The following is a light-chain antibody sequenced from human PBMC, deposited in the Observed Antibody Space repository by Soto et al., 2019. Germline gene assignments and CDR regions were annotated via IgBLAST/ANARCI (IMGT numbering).Light chain of an antibody. CDR2: AAS. J-gene: IGKJ5*01. CDR3: QQRSNWPPT. Sequence: PGERVTLSCRASQSVNSSFLTWYQQKPGQAPRQPGQAPRLLIYAASTRATSIPARFSGSGSGTDFTLSISSLQPEDLAVYYCQQRSNWPPTFGQGTRLEIK. V-gene: IGKV3-11*01. CDR1: QSVNSSF.